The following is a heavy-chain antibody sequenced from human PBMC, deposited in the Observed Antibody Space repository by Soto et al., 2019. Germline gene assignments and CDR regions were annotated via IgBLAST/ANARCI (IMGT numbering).Heavy chain of an antibody. V-gene: IGHV3-33*01. CDR1: GFTFSSYG. J-gene: IGHJ2*01. D-gene: IGHD6-19*01. CDR3: VRDRRFAVAGGHSSFDL. Sequence: QVQLVESGGGVVQPGRSLRLSCAASGFTFSSYGMHWVRQAPGKGLEWVAVIWYDGSNKYYADSVKGRFTISRDNSKNTLFLQMNRLRAEDRAVYYCVRDRRFAVAGGHSSFDLWGRGILVIVSS. CDR2: IWYDGSNK.